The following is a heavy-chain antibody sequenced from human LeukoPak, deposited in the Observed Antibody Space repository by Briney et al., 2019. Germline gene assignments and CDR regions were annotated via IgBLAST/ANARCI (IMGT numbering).Heavy chain of an antibody. Sequence: PGGSLRLSCAASGFTFSSYGMHWVRQAPGKGLEWVAFIRYDGSNEYYADSVKGRFTISRDNSKNTLYLQMNSLRAEDTAVYYCAKGAEVVVPAAISFNYFDYWGQGTLVTVSS. CDR3: AKGAEVVVPAAISFNYFDY. J-gene: IGHJ4*02. D-gene: IGHD2-2*01. V-gene: IGHV3-30*02. CDR2: IRYDGSNE. CDR1: GFTFSSYG.